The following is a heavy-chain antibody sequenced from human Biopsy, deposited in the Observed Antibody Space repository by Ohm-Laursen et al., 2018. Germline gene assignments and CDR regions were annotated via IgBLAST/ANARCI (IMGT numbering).Heavy chain of an antibody. V-gene: IGHV3-48*01. J-gene: IGHJ4*02. Sequence: GSLRLSCAASGFTFSDAWMNWVRQAPGKGLEWVSFISSGSSPIYYADSVKGRFTISRDDAKNSLYLQMNSLRAEDTAVYYCARGRTGGWGQGTLVTVSS. CDR1: GFTFSDAW. CDR2: ISSGSSPI. CDR3: ARGRTGG. D-gene: IGHD3-16*01.